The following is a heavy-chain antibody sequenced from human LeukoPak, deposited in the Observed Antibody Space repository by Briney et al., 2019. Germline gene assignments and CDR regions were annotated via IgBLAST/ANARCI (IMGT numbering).Heavy chain of an antibody. V-gene: IGHV4-34*01. Sequence: SETLSLTCAVYGGSFSGYYWSWIRQPPGKGLEWIGEINYSGSTNYNPSLKSRVTISVGTSKTQSSLKLSSVCAADTAVYYSARWARAYYDSSGYYWFDPWGQGTLVTVSS. CDR2: INYSGST. J-gene: IGHJ5*02. D-gene: IGHD3-22*01. CDR1: GGSFSGYY. CDR3: ARWARAYYDSSGYYWFDP.